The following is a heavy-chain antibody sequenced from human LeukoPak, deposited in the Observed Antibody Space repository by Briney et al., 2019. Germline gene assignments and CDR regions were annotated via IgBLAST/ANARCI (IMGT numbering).Heavy chain of an antibody. CDR1: GFTFSSYT. CDR3: ARGPSGYHNT. Sequence: GGSLRLSCSVSGFTFSSYTINWVRQAPGKGLEWVSSISSSSSCYIYYADSVKGRFTISRDNAKNSLSLQMNSLRAEDTAVYYCARGPSGYHNTGGQGTLVTVPS. J-gene: IGHJ4*02. D-gene: IGHD5-12*01. V-gene: IGHV3-21*01. CDR2: ISSSSSCYI.